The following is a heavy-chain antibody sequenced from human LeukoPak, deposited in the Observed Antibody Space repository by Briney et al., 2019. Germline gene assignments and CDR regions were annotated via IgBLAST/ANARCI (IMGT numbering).Heavy chain of an antibody. CDR1: GYTFTGYY. CDR2: INPNSGGT. CDR3: ARSREIAAAGGSWFDP. V-gene: IGHV1-2*02. Sequence: ASVKVSCKASGYTFTGYYMHWVRQAPGQGLEWMGWINPNSGGTNYAQKFQGRVTMTRDTSISTAYMELSRLRSDDTAVYYCARSREIAAAGGSWFDPWGQGTLVTVSS. J-gene: IGHJ5*02. D-gene: IGHD6-13*01.